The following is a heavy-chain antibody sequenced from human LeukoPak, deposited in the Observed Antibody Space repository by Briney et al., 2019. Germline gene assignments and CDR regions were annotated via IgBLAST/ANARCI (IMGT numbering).Heavy chain of an antibody. Sequence: ASVNVSCKASGYTFTSYGISWVRQAPGQGLEWMGWISVYNGDTNYAQKFQGRVTMTTDTSTSTAYMELRSLRSDDTAVYYCARHGIAVVDYWGQGTLVTVSS. J-gene: IGHJ4*02. CDR2: ISVYNGDT. D-gene: IGHD6-19*01. CDR1: GYTFTSYG. CDR3: ARHGIAVVDY. V-gene: IGHV1-18*01.